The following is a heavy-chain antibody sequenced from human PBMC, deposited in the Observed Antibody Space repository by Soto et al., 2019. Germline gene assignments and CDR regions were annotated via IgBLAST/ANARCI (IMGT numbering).Heavy chain of an antibody. CDR1: GFTFSSYG. J-gene: IGHJ4*02. Sequence: QVQLVESGGGVVQPGRSLRLSCAASGFTFSSYGMHLVRQAPGKGLEWVAVIWYDGSNKYYADSVKGRFTISRDNSKNTLYLQMNSLRAEDTAVYYCARPSGGSWSSFDYWGQGTLVTVSS. CDR3: ARPSGGSWSSFDY. V-gene: IGHV3-33*01. D-gene: IGHD1-26*01. CDR2: IWYDGSNK.